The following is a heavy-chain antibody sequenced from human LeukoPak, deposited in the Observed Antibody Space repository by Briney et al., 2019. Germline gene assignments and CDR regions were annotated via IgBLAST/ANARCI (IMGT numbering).Heavy chain of an antibody. CDR3: ARGGSYLSAFDI. V-gene: IGHV3-53*01. J-gene: IGHJ3*02. D-gene: IGHD1-26*01. CDR1: GFTVSSNY. CDR2: IYSGGST. Sequence: GGSLRLSCAASGFTVSSNYMSWVRQAPGKGLEWVSIIYSGGSTFYADSVKGRFTISGDNSKNTLYLQMNSLRAEDTAVYYCARGGSYLSAFDIWGQGTVVTVSS.